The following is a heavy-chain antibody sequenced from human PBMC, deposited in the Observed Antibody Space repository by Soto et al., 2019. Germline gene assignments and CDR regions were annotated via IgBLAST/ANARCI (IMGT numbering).Heavy chain of an antibody. D-gene: IGHD6-19*01. Sequence: ASLKVSFPASVYTYNDYYMPWTQQAPGQGLEWMGWINPNSGGTNYAQKFQGWVTMTRDTSISTAYMELSRLRSDDTAVYYCATTVAAEHDAFDIWGQGTMVTVSS. CDR3: ATTVAAEHDAFDI. CDR2: INPNSGGT. J-gene: IGHJ3*02. V-gene: IGHV1-2*04. CDR1: VYTYNDYY.